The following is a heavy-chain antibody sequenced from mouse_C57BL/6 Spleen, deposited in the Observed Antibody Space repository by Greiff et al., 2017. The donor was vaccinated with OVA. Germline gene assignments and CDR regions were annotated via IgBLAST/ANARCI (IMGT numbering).Heavy chain of an antibody. CDR3: ARDPFTTVVAADY. CDR1: GYTFTSYT. D-gene: IGHD1-1*01. Sequence: QVHVKQSGAELARPGASVKMSCKASGYTFTSYTMHWVKQRPGQGLEWIGYINPSSGYTKYNQKFKDKATLTADKSSSTAYMQLSSLTSEDSAVYYCARDPFTTVVAADYWGQGTTLTVSS. CDR2: INPSSGYT. J-gene: IGHJ2*01. V-gene: IGHV1-4*01.